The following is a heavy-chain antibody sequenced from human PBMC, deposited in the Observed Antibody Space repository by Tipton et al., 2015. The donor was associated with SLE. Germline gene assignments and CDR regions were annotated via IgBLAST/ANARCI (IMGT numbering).Heavy chain of an antibody. CDR3: AKDAIAAAGAYYFDY. J-gene: IGHJ4*02. V-gene: IGHV3-30*18. Sequence: SLRLSCAASGFTFSSYWMHWVRQAPGKGLEWVAVISYDGSNKYYADSVKGRFTISRDNSKNTLYLQMNSLRAEDTAVYYCAKDAIAAAGAYYFDYWGQGTLVTVSS. CDR1: GFTFSSYW. CDR2: ISYDGSNK. D-gene: IGHD6-13*01.